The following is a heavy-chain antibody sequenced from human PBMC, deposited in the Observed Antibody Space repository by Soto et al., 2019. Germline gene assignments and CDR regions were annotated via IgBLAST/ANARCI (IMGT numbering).Heavy chain of an antibody. D-gene: IGHD2-8*01. J-gene: IGHJ4*02. CDR3: AKDYSTNAVSLPPFDY. Sequence: GGSLRLSCAASGFTFSYYAMSWVRQAPGKGLEWVSVITSGGDTYYTDSVKGRFTISRDNSKNTLYLQMNSLRAEDTAIYYCAKDYSTNAVSLPPFDYWGQGTLVTVSS. CDR2: ITSGGDT. V-gene: IGHV3-23*01. CDR1: GFTFSYYA.